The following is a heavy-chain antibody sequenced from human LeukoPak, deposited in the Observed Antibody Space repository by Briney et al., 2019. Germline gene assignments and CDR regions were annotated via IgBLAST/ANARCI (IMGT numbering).Heavy chain of an antibody. Sequence: PSETLSLTCTVSGGSISSSSYYWGWIRQPPGKGLEWIGSIFYSGTTYYNPSLKSRVTISVDTSKRQFSLELSSVTAADTAVYYCAREGAVANLRFDPWGQGTLATVSS. CDR3: AREGAVANLRFDP. V-gene: IGHV4-39*07. D-gene: IGHD6-19*01. J-gene: IGHJ5*02. CDR2: IFYSGTT. CDR1: GGSISSSSYY.